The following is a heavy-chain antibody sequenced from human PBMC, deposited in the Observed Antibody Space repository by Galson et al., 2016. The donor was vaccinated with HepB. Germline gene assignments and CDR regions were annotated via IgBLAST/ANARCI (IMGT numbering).Heavy chain of an antibody. CDR1: GFAFSAYG. V-gene: IGHV3-23*01. CDR2: ISPSGGST. CDR3: AKGTTRLGDD. D-gene: IGHD4-11*01. Sequence: SLRLSCAASGFAFSAYGMTWVRQAPRKGLEWVAAISPSGGSTDYADSVRGRFTISRDNSKNMLYLQMNSLRAEDSALYYCAKGTTRLGDDWGQGILVTVSS. J-gene: IGHJ4*02.